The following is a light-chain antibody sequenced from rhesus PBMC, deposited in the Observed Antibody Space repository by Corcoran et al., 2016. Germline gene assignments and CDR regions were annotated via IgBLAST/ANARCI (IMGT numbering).Light chain of an antibody. J-gene: IGKJ2*01. CDR2: GAS. CDR3: YQHSSGMYS. Sequence: QVILTQSPATLSLSPGERATLSCRASQSVSSYLAWYQQKTGQAPSLLIYGASSRATGIPDRFSGSGSGTDFTLTISSLKPEDVGVYHCYQHSSGMYSFGQGTKVEIK. CDR1: QSVSSY. V-gene: IGKV3-10*01.